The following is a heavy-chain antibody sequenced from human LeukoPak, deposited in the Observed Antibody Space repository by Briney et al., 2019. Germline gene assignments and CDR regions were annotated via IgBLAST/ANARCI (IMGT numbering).Heavy chain of an antibody. CDR2: IYYSGST. V-gene: IGHV4-59*08. J-gene: IGHJ4*02. CDR1: GGSISSYY. D-gene: IGHD6-19*01. Sequence: SVTLSLTCTVSGGSISSYYWSWIRQPPGKGLEWIGYIYYSGSTNYNPSLKSRVTISVDTSKNQFSLKLSSVTAADTAVYYCARLSSGWYEPHDYWGQGTLVTVSS. CDR3: ARLSSGWYEPHDY.